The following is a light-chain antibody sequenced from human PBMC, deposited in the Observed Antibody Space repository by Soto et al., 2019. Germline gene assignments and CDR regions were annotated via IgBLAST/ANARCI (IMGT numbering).Light chain of an antibody. CDR1: SSDVGAYNY. V-gene: IGLV2-8*01. CDR2: EVS. J-gene: IGLJ3*02. CDR3: TSYAGSDIWV. Sequence: QSALTQPPSASGSPGQSVTISCTGTSSDVGAYNYVSWYQQYPGKAPKLMIYEVSKRPSGVPDCFSGSKSGKTASLTVSGLQPEDEADYYCTSYAGSDIWVFGRGTKVTVL.